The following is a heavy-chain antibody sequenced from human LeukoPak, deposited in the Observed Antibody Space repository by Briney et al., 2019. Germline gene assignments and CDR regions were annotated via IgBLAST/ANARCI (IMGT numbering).Heavy chain of an antibody. CDR3: ARAPTIIAAAGTGAFDI. V-gene: IGHV4-39*07. D-gene: IGHD6-13*01. Sequence: SETLSLTCTVSGGSISSSSYYWGWIRQPPGKGLEWIGSIYYSGSTYYNPSLKSRVTISVDTSKNQFSLKLGSVTAADTAVYYCARAPTIIAAAGTGAFDIWGQGTMVTVSS. CDR2: IYYSGST. J-gene: IGHJ3*02. CDR1: GGSISSSSYY.